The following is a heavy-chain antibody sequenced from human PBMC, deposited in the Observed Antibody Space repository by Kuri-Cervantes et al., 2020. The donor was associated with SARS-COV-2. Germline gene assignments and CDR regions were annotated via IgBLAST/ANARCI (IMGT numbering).Heavy chain of an antibody. D-gene: IGHD2-15*01. CDR1: GGTFSSYA. J-gene: IGHJ5*02. V-gene: IGHV1-69*05. Sequence: SVKVSCKASGGTFSSYAMSWVRQAPGQGLEWMGGIIPIFGTANYAQKFQGRVTITTDESTSTAYMELSSLRSEDTAVYYCARPLICGEGEYCSGGSWGWFDPWGQGTLVTVSS. CDR2: IIPIFGTA. CDR3: ARPLICGEGEYCSGGSWGWFDP.